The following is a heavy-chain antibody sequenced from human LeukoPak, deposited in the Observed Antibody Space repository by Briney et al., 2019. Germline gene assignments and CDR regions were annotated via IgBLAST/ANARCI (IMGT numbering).Heavy chain of an antibody. CDR3: ARDSGFYYYYMDV. CDR1: GFTFSSYA. CDR2: IYSGGST. J-gene: IGHJ6*03. V-gene: IGHV3-66*02. D-gene: IGHD2-21*01. Sequence: TGGSLRLSCAASGFTFSSYAMSWVRQAPGKGLEWVSVIYSGGSTYYADSVKGRFTISRDNSKNTLYLQMNSLRAEDTAVYYCARDSGFYYYYMDVWGKGTTVTVSS.